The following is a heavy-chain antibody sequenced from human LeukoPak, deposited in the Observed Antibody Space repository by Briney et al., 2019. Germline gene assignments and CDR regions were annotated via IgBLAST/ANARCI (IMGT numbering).Heavy chain of an antibody. CDR3: AAPGASGFVGNFWSGPLDF. CDR2: INPSVGST. J-gene: IGHJ4*02. D-gene: IGHD3-3*01. V-gene: IGHV1-46*01. CDR1: GYTSTSHY. Sequence: GASVKVSCRASGYTSTSHYMHWVRQAPGQGLEWMGVINPSVGSTSYPQKFQGRVTMSRDTSTSTVYMELSSLKSEDTAVYYCAAPGASGFVGNFWSGPLDFWGQGALVTVSS.